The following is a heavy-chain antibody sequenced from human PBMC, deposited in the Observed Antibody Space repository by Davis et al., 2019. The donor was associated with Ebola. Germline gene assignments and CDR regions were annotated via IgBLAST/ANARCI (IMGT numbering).Heavy chain of an antibody. J-gene: IGHJ6*04. CDR2: INSDGSTT. CDR3: ARDFDFWSDYPARQQHRQYRFYYSGLDV. D-gene: IGHD3-3*01. CDR1: GFTFSSYP. V-gene: IGHV3-74*01. Sequence: PGGSLRLSCAASGFTFSSYPMHWVRQAPGKGLVWVSRINSDGSTTNYADSVKGRFTISRDNAKNTLYLEMKSLRVEDTAVYYCARDFDFWSDYPARQQHRQYRFYYSGLDVWGKGTTVTVSS.